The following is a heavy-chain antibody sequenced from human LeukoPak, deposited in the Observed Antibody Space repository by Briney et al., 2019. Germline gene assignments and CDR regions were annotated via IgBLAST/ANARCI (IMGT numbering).Heavy chain of an antibody. D-gene: IGHD3-3*01. V-gene: IGHV4-4*02. CDR1: GFTVGSNTM. CDR2: THRSGSP. Sequence: PGGSLRLSCAASGFTVGSNTMSWVRQAPGKGLEWIGETHRSGSPNYNPSLQSRVTISIDRSRNQIALELSSVTAADTAVYYCAREIFGGYNPGAYWGQGILVTVSS. J-gene: IGHJ4*02. CDR3: AREIFGGYNPGAY.